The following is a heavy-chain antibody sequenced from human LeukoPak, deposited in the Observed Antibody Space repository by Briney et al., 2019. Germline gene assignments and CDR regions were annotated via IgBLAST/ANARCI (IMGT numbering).Heavy chain of an antibody. CDR1: GFTFSSYG. J-gene: IGHJ4*02. Sequence: GGSLRLSCAASGFTFSSYGMHWVRQAPGKGLEWVAVIWYDGGNNYYADSVKGRFTISRDNSKNTLYLQMNSLRAEDTAVYYCARLRGYSYGYGDYWGQGTLVTVSS. CDR2: IWYDGGNN. CDR3: ARLRGYSYGYGDY. D-gene: IGHD5-18*01. V-gene: IGHV3-33*01.